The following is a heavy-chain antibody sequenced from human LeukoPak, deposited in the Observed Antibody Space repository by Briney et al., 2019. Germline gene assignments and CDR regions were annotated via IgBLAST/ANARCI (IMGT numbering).Heavy chain of an antibody. J-gene: IGHJ4*02. CDR3: ARMNIAVAGTKGVLDY. D-gene: IGHD6-19*01. CDR2: LDWDDGK. Sequence: SGPALVKPTQTLTMTCSFSGFSLSTSGMCVSWVRQPPGKALEWLARLDWDDGKYYSSSLKTRLTISRDTSQDQVVLTMTNMDPVDTATYYCARMNIAVAGTKGVLDYWGQGALVTVSS. V-gene: IGHV2-70*11. CDR1: GFSLSTSGMC.